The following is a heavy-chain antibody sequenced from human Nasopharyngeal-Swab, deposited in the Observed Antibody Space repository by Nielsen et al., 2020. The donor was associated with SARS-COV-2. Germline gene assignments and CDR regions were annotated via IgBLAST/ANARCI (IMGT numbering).Heavy chain of an antibody. D-gene: IGHD2-15*01. CDR1: GFTFSSYW. CDR2: ISGSGGST. V-gene: IGHV3-23*01. CDR3: AKMGGGSKFDYYYYGMDV. J-gene: IGHJ6*02. Sequence: GVLKISCAASGFTFSSYWMSWVRQAPGKGLEWVSAISGSGGSTYYADSVKGRFTISRDNSKSTLYLQMNSLRAEDTAVYYCAKMGGGSKFDYYYYGMDVWGQGTTVTVSS.